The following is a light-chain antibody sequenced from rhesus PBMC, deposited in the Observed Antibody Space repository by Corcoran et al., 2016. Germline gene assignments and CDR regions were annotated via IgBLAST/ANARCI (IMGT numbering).Light chain of an antibody. CDR1: SSDIGGYNY. V-gene: IGLV2-32*01. Sequence: QAALTQPRSVSGSPVQSVTISCTGTSSDIGGYNYVSWYQQHPGTAPKLMIYEVSKLPSGVSDRFSGSKSGNTASLTISGLQAEDEAAYYCCSYAGSYTFYIFGAGTRLTVL. CDR2: EVS. J-gene: IGLJ1*01. CDR3: CSYAGSYTFYI.